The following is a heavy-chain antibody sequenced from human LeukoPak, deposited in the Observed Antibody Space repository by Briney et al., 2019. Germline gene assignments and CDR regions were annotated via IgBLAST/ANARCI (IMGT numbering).Heavy chain of an antibody. CDR3: VKRTVNYPFDF. D-gene: IGHD1-7*01. J-gene: IGHJ4*02. Sequence: PGGSLRLSCAASGFTLSSFPMNWVPQAPGKGLEWVSAISGSGGSTSYADSVKGRFTISRDNSENTLYLQMNSLRAEDTAVYYCVKRTVNYPFDFWGQGTLLTVSS. CDR1: GFTLSSFP. V-gene: IGHV3-23*01. CDR2: ISGSGGST.